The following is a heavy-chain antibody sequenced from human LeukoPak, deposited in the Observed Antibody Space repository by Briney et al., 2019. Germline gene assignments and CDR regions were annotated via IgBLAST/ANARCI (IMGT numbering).Heavy chain of an antibody. CDR1: GYTFTAHY. CDR2: IDPNSGGT. CDR3: ARGTESGGSFDY. J-gene: IGHJ4*02. Sequence: ASVKVSCRASGYTFTAHYIHWVRQAPGQGLEWMGWIDPNSGGTNYAQKFLGSVTMTRDTSTDTVYMELSSLRSDDTAVYYCARGTESGGSFDYWGQGTLVTVSS. V-gene: IGHV1-2*02. D-gene: IGHD2-15*01.